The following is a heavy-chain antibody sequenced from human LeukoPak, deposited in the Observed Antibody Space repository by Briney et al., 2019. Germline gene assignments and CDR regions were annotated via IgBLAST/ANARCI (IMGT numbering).Heavy chain of an antibody. CDR1: GNSFTNYW. Sequence: GESLKISCKGSGNSFTNYWIAWVRQMPGKSLEWMGIIYPGDSDTRYSPSFQGQVTISADKSINTAYLQWSSLKASDTAMYYCARSGGSWDWLDPWGQGTLVTASS. D-gene: IGHD2-15*01. CDR2: IYPGDSDT. J-gene: IGHJ5*02. CDR3: ARSGGSWDWLDP. V-gene: IGHV5-51*01.